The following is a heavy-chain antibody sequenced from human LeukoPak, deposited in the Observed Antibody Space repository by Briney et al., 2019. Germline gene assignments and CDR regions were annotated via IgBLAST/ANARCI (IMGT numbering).Heavy chain of an antibody. J-gene: IGHJ4*02. CDR2: ISGSGGNT. CDR3: AKAKDYDFWSGYYIPPLDY. CDR1: GFTFSSYA. Sequence: PGGSLRLSCAASGFTFSSYAMSWVRQAPGKGLEWVSAISGSGGNTYYADSVKGRFTISRDNSKNTLYLQMNSLRAEDTAVYYCAKAKDYDFWSGYYIPPLDYWGQGTLVTVSS. V-gene: IGHV3-23*01. D-gene: IGHD3-3*01.